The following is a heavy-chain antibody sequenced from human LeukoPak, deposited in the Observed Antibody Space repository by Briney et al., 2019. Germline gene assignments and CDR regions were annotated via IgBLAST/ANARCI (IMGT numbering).Heavy chain of an antibody. CDR2: INPNSGGT. CDR3: ARPRGPVARVEDAFDI. CDR1: GYTFTGYY. Sequence: ASVKVSCKASGYTFTGYYMHWVRQAPGQGLEWVGWINPNSGGTNYAQKFQGRVTMTRDTSISTAYMELSRLRSDDTAVYYCARPRGPVARVEDAFDIWGQGTMVTVSS. D-gene: IGHD6-6*01. J-gene: IGHJ3*02. V-gene: IGHV1-2*02.